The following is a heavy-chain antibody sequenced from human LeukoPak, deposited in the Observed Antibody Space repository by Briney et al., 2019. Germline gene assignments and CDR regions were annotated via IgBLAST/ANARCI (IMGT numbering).Heavy chain of an antibody. D-gene: IGHD3-10*01. Sequence: SETLSLTCTVSGGSISSYYWSWIRQPPGKGLEWIGYNYYSGSTNYNPSLKSRVTISVDTSKNQFSLKLSSVTAADTAVYYCARVVRTVRGVIVFDYWGQGTLVTVSS. CDR1: GGSISSYY. J-gene: IGHJ4*02. CDR3: ARVVRTVRGVIVFDY. CDR2: NYYSGST. V-gene: IGHV4-59*01.